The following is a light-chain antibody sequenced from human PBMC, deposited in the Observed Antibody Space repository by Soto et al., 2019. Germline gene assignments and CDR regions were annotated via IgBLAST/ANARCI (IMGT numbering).Light chain of an antibody. CDR2: DNI. Sequence: QSALTQPTSVSGAPGQRVALYCAGTSSKIGTGYDVHWYQHLPGTAPKLLIFDNINRPAGVPDRFSASKSSTSASLAIAGLQAADEGYYYRPTYDTGVSGAIFGGGTKVTVL. CDR3: PTYDTGVSGAI. V-gene: IGLV1-40*01. J-gene: IGLJ2*01. CDR1: SSKIGTGYD.